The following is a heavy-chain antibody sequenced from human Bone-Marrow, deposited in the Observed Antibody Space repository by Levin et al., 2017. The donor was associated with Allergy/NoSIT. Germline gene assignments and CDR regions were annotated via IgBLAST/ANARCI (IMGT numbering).Heavy chain of an antibody. CDR3: AREDFGRDRAYSAYDSYEYYGFDV. V-gene: IGHV4-38-2*02. CDR1: GFSITSGHY. D-gene: IGHD5-12*01. Sequence: PSETLSLTCAVSGFSITSGHYWGWIRQSPGKGLEWLGSMYHSGSTHYNPSLESRVTISVDTSKNQFSLKLTSVTAADTAVYYCAREDFGRDRAYSAYDSYEYYGFDVWGQGTTVTVSS. J-gene: IGHJ6*02. CDR2: MYHSGST.